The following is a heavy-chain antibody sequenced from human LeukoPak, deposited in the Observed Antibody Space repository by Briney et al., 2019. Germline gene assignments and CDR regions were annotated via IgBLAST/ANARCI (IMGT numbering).Heavy chain of an antibody. CDR3: AREESIGSYQFLHDY. D-gene: IGHD1-26*01. Sequence: SVKVSCKASGGTFSSYAISWVRQAPGQGLEWMGGIIPIFGTANYAQKFQGRVTITADKSTSTAYMEVRSLRSDDTAVYYCAREESIGSYQFLHDYWGQGTLVTVSS. CDR2: IIPIFGTA. V-gene: IGHV1-69*06. CDR1: GGTFSSYA. J-gene: IGHJ4*02.